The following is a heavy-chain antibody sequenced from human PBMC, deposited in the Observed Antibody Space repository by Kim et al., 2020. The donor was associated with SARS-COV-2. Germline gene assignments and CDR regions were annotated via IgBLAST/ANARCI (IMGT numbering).Heavy chain of an antibody. V-gene: IGHV1-69*13. CDR1: GRTFITYA. CDR2: IIPIFGAA. J-gene: IGHJ4*02. Sequence: SVKVSCKASGRTFITYAVSWVRQAPGQGLEWMGGIIPIFGAANSAQKFQGRVTITADESTSTAYMELSSLRSEDTAVYYCAHLGELSAPFDYWGQGTLVTVSS. D-gene: IGHD3-16*02. CDR3: AHLGELSAPFDY.